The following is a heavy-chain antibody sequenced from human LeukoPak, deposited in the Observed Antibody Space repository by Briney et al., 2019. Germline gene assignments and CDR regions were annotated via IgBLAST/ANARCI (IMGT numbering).Heavy chain of an antibody. D-gene: IGHD5-24*01. Sequence: PGGSLRLSCAASGFTFSGSAMHWVRQASGKGLECVGRIRSKANSYATAYAASVKGRFTISRDDSKNTAYLQMNSLKTEDAAVYYCTRGGRDGYNFADSIDYWGQGTLVTVSS. CDR2: IRSKANSYAT. CDR1: GFTFSGSA. J-gene: IGHJ4*02. CDR3: TRGGRDGYNFADSIDY. V-gene: IGHV3-73*01.